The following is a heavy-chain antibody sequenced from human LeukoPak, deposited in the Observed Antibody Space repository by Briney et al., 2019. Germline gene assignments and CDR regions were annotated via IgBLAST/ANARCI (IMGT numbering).Heavy chain of an antibody. J-gene: IGHJ6*03. V-gene: IGHV4-39*01. D-gene: IGHD2-2*01. CDR3: ARLGYCSSTSCSEHMDV. CDR2: IYYSGST. CDR1: GGSISSSSYY. Sequence: PSETLSLTCTVSGGSISSSSYYWGWIRQPPGKGLEWIGSIYYSGSTYYNPSLKSRVTISVDTSKNQFSLKLSSVTAADTAVYYCARLGYCSSTSCSEHMDVWGKGTTVTVSS.